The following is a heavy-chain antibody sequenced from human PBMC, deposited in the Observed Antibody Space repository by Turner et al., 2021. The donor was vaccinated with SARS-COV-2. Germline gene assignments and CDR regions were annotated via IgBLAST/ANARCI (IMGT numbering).Heavy chain of an antibody. CDR3: ATDDILTGYYTSFDY. J-gene: IGHJ4*02. CDR1: GYTLTELP. V-gene: IGHV1-24*01. CDR2: FEPEDGET. Sequence: QVQLVQSGAEVKKPGASVKVSCKVSGYTLTELPMHWVRQAPGKGLEWMGGFEPEDGETSSAQKFQGRVTMTGDTSTDTAYMELSSLRSEDTAVYYWATDDILTGYYTSFDYWGQGTLVTVSS. D-gene: IGHD3-9*01.